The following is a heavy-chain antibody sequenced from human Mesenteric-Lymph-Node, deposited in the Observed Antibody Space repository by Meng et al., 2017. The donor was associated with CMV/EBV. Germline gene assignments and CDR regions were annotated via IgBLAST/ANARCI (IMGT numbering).Heavy chain of an antibody. D-gene: IGHD4-17*01. V-gene: IGHV3-23*03. CDR2: IYRGGTDT. J-gene: IGHJ3*02. Sequence: GGSLRLSCAASGFTFKDYAMNWVRQAPGKGLEWVSVIYRGGTDTYYVGSVKGRFTISRDDSKNTLYLQMNSLRAEDTAVYYCAKDLDDYGDFASAFDIWGQGTMVTVSS. CDR1: GFTFKDYA. CDR3: AKDLDDYGDFASAFDI.